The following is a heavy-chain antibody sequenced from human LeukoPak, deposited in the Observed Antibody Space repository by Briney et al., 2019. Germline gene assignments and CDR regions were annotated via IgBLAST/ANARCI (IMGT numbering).Heavy chain of an antibody. CDR3: ARPSTALLYYYYGMDV. CDR2: IIPIFGTA. D-gene: IGHD1-26*01. Sequence: GASVKVSCKASGGTFSSYAISWVRQAPGQGLEWMGGIIPIFGTANYAQKFQGRVTITADESTSTAYMELSSLRSEDTAVYYCARPSTALLYYYYGMDVWGQGTTVTVSS. V-gene: IGHV1-69*13. J-gene: IGHJ6*02. CDR1: GGTFSSYA.